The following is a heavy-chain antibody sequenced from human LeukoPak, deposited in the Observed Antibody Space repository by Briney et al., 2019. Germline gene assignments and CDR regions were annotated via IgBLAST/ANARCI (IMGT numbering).Heavy chain of an antibody. CDR1: GFTFDDFA. D-gene: IGHD4-23*01. CDR3: AKDGRDGYGGNPFDY. CDR2: ISGSGGTT. J-gene: IGHJ4*02. V-gene: IGHV3-23*01. Sequence: GGSLRLSCAASGFTFDDFAMHWVRQAPGAGLEWVAVISGSGGTTYYADSVQGRFTISRDNSKNTLYLHINSLRAEDTAVYYCAKDGRDGYGGNPFDYWGQGTLVTVSS.